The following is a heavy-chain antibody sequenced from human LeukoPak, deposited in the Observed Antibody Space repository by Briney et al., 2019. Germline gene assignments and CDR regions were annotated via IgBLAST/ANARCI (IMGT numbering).Heavy chain of an antibody. CDR1: GFTFSSYG. J-gene: IGHJ4*02. CDR3: ARDFLGSYYFDY. Sequence: GGSLRLSCAASGFTFSSYGMHWVRQAPGKGLEWVAVIWYGGSNKYYADSVKGRFTISRDNSKNTLYLQMNSLRAEDTAVYYCARDFLGSYYFDYWGQGTLVTVSS. CDR2: IWYGGSNK. D-gene: IGHD1-26*01. V-gene: IGHV3-33*01.